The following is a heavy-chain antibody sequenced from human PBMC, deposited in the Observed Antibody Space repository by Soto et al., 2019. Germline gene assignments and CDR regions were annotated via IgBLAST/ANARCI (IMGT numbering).Heavy chain of an antibody. J-gene: IGHJ4*02. V-gene: IGHV5-51*01. Sequence: PGESLKISCKGSGYSFTNYWIGWVRQMPGKGLEWMGIIYPGDSDTRYSPSFQGQVTISADKSIITAYLQWSSLKASDTAMCYCVRRNLGDYDFDYWGQGTLVTVSS. D-gene: IGHD4-17*01. CDR2: IYPGDSDT. CDR3: VRRNLGDYDFDY. CDR1: GYSFTNYW.